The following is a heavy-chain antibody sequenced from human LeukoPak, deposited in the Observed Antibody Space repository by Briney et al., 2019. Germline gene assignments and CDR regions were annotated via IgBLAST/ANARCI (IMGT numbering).Heavy chain of an antibody. Sequence: SETLSLTCTVSGGSISGYYWSWIRQPPGKGLEWIGYIYFSGSTNYNPSLKSRVTISVDTSKNQFSLKLTSVTAADTAVYYCAIGTRYNSFEYWGQGTLVTVSS. V-gene: IGHV4-59*12. J-gene: IGHJ4*02. D-gene: IGHD5-24*01. CDR3: AIGTRYNSFEY. CDR2: IYFSGST. CDR1: GGSISGYY.